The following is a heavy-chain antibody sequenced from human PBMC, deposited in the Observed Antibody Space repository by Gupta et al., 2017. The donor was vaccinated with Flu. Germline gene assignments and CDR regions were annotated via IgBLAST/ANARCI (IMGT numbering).Heavy chain of an antibody. D-gene: IGHD2-2*01. CDR1: GGSISSSSYY. CDR3: ARETLPGGQYQLLKGGVGQSWFDP. J-gene: IGHJ5*02. V-gene: IGHV4-39*02. CDR2: IYYSGST. Sequence: QLQLQESGPGLVKPSETLSLTCTVSGGSISSSSYYWGWIRQPPGKGLEWIGSIYYSGSTYYNPSLKSRVTISVDTSKNQFSLKLSSVTAADTAVYYCARETLPGGQYQLLKGGVGQSWFDPGGQGTLVTVSS.